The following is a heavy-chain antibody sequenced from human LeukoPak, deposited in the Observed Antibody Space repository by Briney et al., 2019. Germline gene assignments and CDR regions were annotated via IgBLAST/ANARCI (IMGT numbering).Heavy chain of an antibody. CDR2: IYYSGST. CDR3: ARGPQSKSGYSSSWHSYYYYYGMDV. Sequence: SETLSLTCTVSGGSISSYYWIWIRQPPGKGLEWIGYIYYSGSTNYNPSLKSPVTISVDTSKNQFSLKLSSVTAADTAVYYCARGPQSKSGYSSSWHSYYYYYGMDVWGQGTTVTVSS. J-gene: IGHJ6*02. D-gene: IGHD6-13*01. V-gene: IGHV4-59*01. CDR1: GGSISSYY.